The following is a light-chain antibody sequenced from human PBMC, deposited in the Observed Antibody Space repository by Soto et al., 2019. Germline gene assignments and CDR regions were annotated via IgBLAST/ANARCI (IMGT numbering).Light chain of an antibody. Sequence: IVLTQSPATLSLSPGERATLSCTASQHVTTTYIAWYQQKFGQAPRLLIYGAFTRATGTPDRFTGGGFGTVFALAIGRVEPEDFVVYYCLQEDCSITCGGGTKVEMK. CDR1: QHVTTTY. J-gene: IGKJ4*01. CDR3: LQEDCSIT. CDR2: GAF. V-gene: IGKV3-20*01.